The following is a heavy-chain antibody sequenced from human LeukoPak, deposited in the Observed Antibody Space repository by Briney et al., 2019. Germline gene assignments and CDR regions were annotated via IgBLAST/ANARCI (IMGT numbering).Heavy chain of an antibody. V-gene: IGHV3-11*01. J-gene: IGHJ4*02. CDR3: TRDPRRLDY. CDR2: ISPSGTDI. Sequence: GGSLRLSCAVSGFTFTDTYMRWLRQAPGKGLELLSYISPSGTDISYADSVKVRFTISRDTAKNSLYLQMNSLRAEDTAVYYCTRDPRRLDYWRQGTLLTVSS. CDR1: GFTFTDTY.